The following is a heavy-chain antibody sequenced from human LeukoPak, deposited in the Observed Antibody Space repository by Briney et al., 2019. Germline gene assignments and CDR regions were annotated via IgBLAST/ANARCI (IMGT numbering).Heavy chain of an antibody. Sequence: ASVKVSCKTSGYSENFYGITWVRQVAGQGLEWMGWISAQHGQTEYAPNSQDRVTMTTDTYTNTAYVELRSLRSDDTAVYYCAGSLGYCTSNVCYLKYWGQGTLVTVSS. CDR3: AGSLGYCTSNVCYLKY. J-gene: IGHJ4*02. CDR1: GYSENFYG. D-gene: IGHD2-8*01. CDR2: ISAQHGQT. V-gene: IGHV1-18*01.